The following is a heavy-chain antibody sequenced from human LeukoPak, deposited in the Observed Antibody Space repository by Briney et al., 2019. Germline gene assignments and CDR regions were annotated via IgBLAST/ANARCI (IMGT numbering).Heavy chain of an antibody. CDR1: GYTFTSYG. V-gene: IGHV1-18*01. CDR3: ARDTFNYYDSSGHDAFDI. CDR2: ISAYNGNT. D-gene: IGHD3-22*01. Sequence: ASVKVSCTASGYTFTSYGISWVRQAPGQGLEWVGWISAYNGNTNYAQKLQGRVTMATDTSTSTAYMELRSLRSDDTAVYYCARDTFNYYDSSGHDAFDIWGQGTMVTVSS. J-gene: IGHJ3*02.